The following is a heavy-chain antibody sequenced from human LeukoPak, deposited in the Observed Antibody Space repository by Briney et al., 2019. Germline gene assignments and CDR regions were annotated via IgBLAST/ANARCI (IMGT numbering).Heavy chain of an antibody. CDR3: ARVSWFPGTSYYYMDV. Sequence: SETLSLTCTVSGDFISGSSYYWSWIRQPPGKGLEWIGYIYYSGSTNYSPSLKSRVTISVDTSKNQFSLNLTSVTAADSAVYYCARVSWFPGTSYYYMDVWGKGTTVTVSS. CDR2: IYYSGST. CDR1: GDFISGSSYY. V-gene: IGHV4-61*01. J-gene: IGHJ6*03. D-gene: IGHD1-1*01.